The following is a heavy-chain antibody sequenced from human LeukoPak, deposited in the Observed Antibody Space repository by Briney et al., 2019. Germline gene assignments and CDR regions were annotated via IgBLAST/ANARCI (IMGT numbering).Heavy chain of an antibody. J-gene: IGHJ5*02. D-gene: IGHD6-13*01. CDR2: INPNSGGT. CDR1: GYTFTGYY. Sequence: ASVKASCKASGYTFTGYYMHWVRQAPGQGLEWMGWINPNSGGTNYAQKFQGRVTMTRDTSISTAYMELSRLRSDDTAVYYCARGSAAGTGNWFDPWGQGTLVTVSS. CDR3: ARGSAAGTGNWFDP. V-gene: IGHV1-2*02.